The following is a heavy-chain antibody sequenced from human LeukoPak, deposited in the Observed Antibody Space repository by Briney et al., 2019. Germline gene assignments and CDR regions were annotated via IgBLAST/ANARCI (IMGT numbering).Heavy chain of an antibody. V-gene: IGHV3-30-3*01. Sequence: GGSLRLSCAASGVIFNNYAIHWVRQAPGKGLEWVAAVSFDGSSKYYADSVRGRLTVSRDNSKNTLCLQMNSLRAEVTAVYYCARAGRADGDYHYFDYWGQGTLVTVSS. J-gene: IGHJ4*02. CDR1: GVIFNNYA. CDR3: ARAGRADGDYHYFDY. D-gene: IGHD4-17*01. CDR2: VSFDGSSK.